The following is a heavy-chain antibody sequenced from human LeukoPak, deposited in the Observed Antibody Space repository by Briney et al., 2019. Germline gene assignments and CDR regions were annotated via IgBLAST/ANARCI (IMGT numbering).Heavy chain of an antibody. V-gene: IGHV1-2*02. J-gene: IGHJ4*02. Sequence: ASVKVSCKASRYTFTDYFMHWVRQAPGQGLEWMGWINPNSGDTNYAQKFQGRVIMTRDTSITTVYMELSRLRSDDTAVYYCARDGGMDYWGQGTLVTVSS. CDR3: ARDGGMDY. CDR2: INPNSGDT. D-gene: IGHD1-14*01. CDR1: RYTFTDYF.